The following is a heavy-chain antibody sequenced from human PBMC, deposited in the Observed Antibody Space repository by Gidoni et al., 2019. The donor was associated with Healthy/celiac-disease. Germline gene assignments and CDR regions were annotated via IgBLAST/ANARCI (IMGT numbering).Heavy chain of an antibody. V-gene: IGHV3-21*01. Sequence: EVQLVESGGGLVKPGGSLRLSCAASGFTFSSYSMNWVRQAPGKGLEWVSSISSSSSYIYYADSVKGRFTISRDNAKNSLYLQMNSLRAEDTAVYYCARGPIVVVTATNDYWGQGTLVTVSS. J-gene: IGHJ4*02. CDR3: ARGPIVVVTATNDY. D-gene: IGHD2-21*02. CDR1: GFTFSSYS. CDR2: ISSSSSYI.